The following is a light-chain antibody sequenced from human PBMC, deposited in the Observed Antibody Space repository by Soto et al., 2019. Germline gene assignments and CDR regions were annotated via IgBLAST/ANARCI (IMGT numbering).Light chain of an antibody. Sequence: EIVVTQSPATLSVSPGERVTLSCRASQSVSSSLAWYQQRPGQAPSLLIYDTSTRAAGIADRFSGSGSGTEFTLTISSLQSEDSAVYYCQQYVHWPPGAFGQGTTVEIK. J-gene: IGKJ1*01. CDR2: DTS. V-gene: IGKV3-15*01. CDR1: QSVSSS. CDR3: QQYVHWPPGA.